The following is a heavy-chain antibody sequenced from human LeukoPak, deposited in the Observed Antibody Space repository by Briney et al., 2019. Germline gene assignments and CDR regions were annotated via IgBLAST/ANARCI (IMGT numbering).Heavy chain of an antibody. V-gene: IGHV4-34*01. CDR3: ASRPGYSSSWYIVYFQH. J-gene: IGHJ1*01. CDR1: GGPLRGYY. D-gene: IGHD6-13*01. Sequence: SETLSLPCAVYGGPLRGYYWSGIPQPPGKGLEGMGEINHSGSNNYNPSLKSRVTISVDTYKNEFSLEVSSVPAADTAVYYCASRPGYSSSWYIVYFQHWGQGTLVTVSS. CDR2: INHSGSN.